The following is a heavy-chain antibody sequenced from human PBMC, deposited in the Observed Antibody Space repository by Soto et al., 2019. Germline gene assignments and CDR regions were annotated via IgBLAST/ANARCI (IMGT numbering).Heavy chain of an antibody. CDR3: ASNIVVVPAATQYYYYYGMDV. CDR2: IVVGSGNT. CDR1: GFTFTSSA. D-gene: IGHD2-2*01. Sequence: SVKVSCKASGFTFTSSAVQWVRQARGQRLEWIGWIVVGSGNTKYSQKFQGRVTITRDTSASTAYMELSSLRSEDTAVYYCASNIVVVPAATQYYYYYGMDVWGQGTTVTVSS. J-gene: IGHJ6*02. V-gene: IGHV1-58*01.